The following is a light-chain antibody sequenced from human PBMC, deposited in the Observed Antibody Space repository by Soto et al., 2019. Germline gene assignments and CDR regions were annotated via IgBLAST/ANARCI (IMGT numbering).Light chain of an antibody. CDR3: QQYDNLLYT. V-gene: IGKV1-33*01. CDR1: QDISNF. CDR2: DAS. J-gene: IGKJ2*01. Sequence: DCQMTQSPSSMSASVGDRVTITCQASQDISNFLNWYQQKPGKAPTLLIYDASNVEIGVPSRFSGSGSRTDFTFTISRLQAEDIATYYCQQYDNLLYTFGQGTKLEIK.